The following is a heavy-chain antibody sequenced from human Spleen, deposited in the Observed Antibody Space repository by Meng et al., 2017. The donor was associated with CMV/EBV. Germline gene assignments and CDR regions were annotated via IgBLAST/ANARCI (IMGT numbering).Heavy chain of an antibody. CDR3: ARSPGMRNNWFDP. CDR1: GYPFTSYD. J-gene: IGHJ5*02. D-gene: IGHD2-8*01. CDR2: MNPNSGNT. V-gene: IGHV1-8*01. Sequence: KASGYPFTSYDVNWVRQATGQGLEWMGWMNPNSGNTGYAQKFQGRVTMTRNTSISTAYMELRSLRPEDTAVYYCARSPGMRNNWFDPWGQGTLVTVSS.